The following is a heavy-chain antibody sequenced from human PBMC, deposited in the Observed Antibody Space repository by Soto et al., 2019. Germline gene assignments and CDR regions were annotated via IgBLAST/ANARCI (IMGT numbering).Heavy chain of an antibody. CDR3: ARSGYSFAWGY. CDR1: GFLVNSAY. Sequence: EVQLVESGGGLIPPGGSLRLSCAASGFLVNSAYMTWVRQAPGKGLEWLSMINSDGSTIYGESVKGRFTISRDNSKNRLDLQMNSLRAEYTGMYYCARSGYSFAWGYWGQGTLVIVTS. V-gene: IGHV3-53*01. CDR2: INSDGST. J-gene: IGHJ4*02. D-gene: IGHD5-18*01.